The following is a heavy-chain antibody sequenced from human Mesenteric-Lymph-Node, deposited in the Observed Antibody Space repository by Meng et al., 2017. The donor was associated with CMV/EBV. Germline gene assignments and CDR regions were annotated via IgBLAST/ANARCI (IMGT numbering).Heavy chain of an antibody. J-gene: IGHJ5*02. V-gene: IGHV3-48*04. CDR1: GFTFSSYS. D-gene: IGHD2-2*01. CDR3: ARWALGDIVVVPAAFNWFDP. Sequence: GGSLRLSCAASGFTFSSYSMNWVRQAPGKGLEWVSYISSSSSTIYYADSVKGRFTISRDNAKNSLYLQMNSLRAEDTAVYYCARWALGDIVVVPAAFNWFDPWGQGTLVTVSS. CDR2: ISSSSSTI.